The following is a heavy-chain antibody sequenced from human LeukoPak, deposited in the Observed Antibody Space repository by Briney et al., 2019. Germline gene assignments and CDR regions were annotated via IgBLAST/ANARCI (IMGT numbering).Heavy chain of an antibody. V-gene: IGHV4-61*08. D-gene: IGHD6-19*01. CDR2: MYYRGST. Sequence: PSETLSLTCTVSGASVSSGAYYWSWVRQPPGKGLEWIGYMYYRGSTNYNPSLKSRVIISVDASKNQFSLKLSSVTSADTAVYYCARLPPGIAVGEHNDYWGQGTLVTVSS. CDR3: ARLPPGIAVGEHNDY. J-gene: IGHJ4*02. CDR1: GASVSSGAYY.